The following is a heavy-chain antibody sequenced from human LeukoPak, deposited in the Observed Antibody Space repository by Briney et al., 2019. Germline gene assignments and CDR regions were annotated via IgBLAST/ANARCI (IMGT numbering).Heavy chain of an antibody. J-gene: IGHJ6*02. CDR1: GFTFSDYH. CDR3: ARALGYCSGGSCYGLGMDV. CDR2: ISRSGSTI. V-gene: IGHV3-11*01. D-gene: IGHD2-15*01. Sequence: PGGSLRLSCAASGFTFSDYHMSWIRQAPGKGLEWVSYISRSGSTIYYADSVKGRFTISRDNAKNSLYLQMNSLRAEDTAVYYCARALGYCSGGSCYGLGMDVWGQGTTVTVSS.